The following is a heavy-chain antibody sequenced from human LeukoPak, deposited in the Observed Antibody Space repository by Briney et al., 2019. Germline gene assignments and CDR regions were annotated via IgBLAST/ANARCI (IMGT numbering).Heavy chain of an antibody. Sequence: SETLSLTCTVSGGSISSYYWSWIRQPAGKGLEWIGRSYTSGSTSYNPSLKSRVTMSVDTAKNQFSLKLSSVTAADTGVYYCARSSIAEPGYYYYMDVWGKGTTVTVSS. CDR2: SYTSGST. CDR3: ARSSIAEPGYYYYMDV. CDR1: GGSISSYY. J-gene: IGHJ6*03. D-gene: IGHD6-6*01. V-gene: IGHV4-4*07.